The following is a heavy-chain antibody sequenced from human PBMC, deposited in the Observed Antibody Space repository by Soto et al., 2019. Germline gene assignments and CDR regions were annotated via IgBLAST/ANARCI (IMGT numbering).Heavy chain of an antibody. J-gene: IGHJ4*02. V-gene: IGHV4-31*03. CDR1: GGSISSGGYY. CDR2: IYYSGST. Sequence: QVQLQESGPGLVKPSQTLSLTCTVSGGSISSGGYYWSWIRQHPGKGLEWIGYIYYSGSTYYTPSLKSRVNISVDTSKNQFSLKLSSVTAADTAVYYCARDSPRYYFDYWGQGTLVTVSS. CDR3: ARDSPRYYFDY.